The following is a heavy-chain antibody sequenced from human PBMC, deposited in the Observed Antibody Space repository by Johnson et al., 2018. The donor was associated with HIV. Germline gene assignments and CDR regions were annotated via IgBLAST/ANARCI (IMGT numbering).Heavy chain of an antibody. J-gene: IGHJ3*01. CDR1: GFTFSDFY. Sequence: VQLVESGGGLVKPGGSLRLSCAVSGFTFSDFYMSWIRQAPGKGLEWVAVIYTGGDSTSYTDSVKDRFTISRDSSKNAVYLQMSSLRAEDTALYYCARGSSGSFEVWCRGTMFTVSS. CDR3: ARGSSGSFEV. D-gene: IGHD6-6*01. CDR2: IYTGGDST. V-gene: IGHV3-66*01.